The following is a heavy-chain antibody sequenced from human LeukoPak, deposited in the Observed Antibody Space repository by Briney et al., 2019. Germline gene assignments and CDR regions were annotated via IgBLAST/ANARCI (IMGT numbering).Heavy chain of an antibody. CDR2: MNPNSGNT. V-gene: IGHV1-8*01. CDR1: VYTFTSYD. D-gene: IGHD3-3*01. J-gene: IGHJ6*03. Sequence: GASVKVSCKASVYTFTSYDINWVRQATGQGLEWMGWMNPNSGNTGYAQKFQGRVTMTRNTSISTAYMELSSLRSEDTAVYYCARAPSWSGSSSYYYMDVWGKGTTVTVSS. CDR3: ARAPSWSGSSSYYYMDV.